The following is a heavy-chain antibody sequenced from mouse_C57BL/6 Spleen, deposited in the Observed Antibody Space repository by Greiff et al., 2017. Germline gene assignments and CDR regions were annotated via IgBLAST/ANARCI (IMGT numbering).Heavy chain of an antibody. D-gene: IGHD1-1*01. V-gene: IGHV1-55*01. J-gene: IGHJ2*01. CDR1: GYTFTSYW. CDR2: IYPGSGST. CDR3: AREADYYAH. Sequence: QVQLKESGAELVKPGASVKMSCKASGYTFTSYWITWVKQRPGQGLEWIGDIYPGSGSTNYNEKFKSKATLTVDTSSSTAYMQRSSLTSEDSAVYYCAREADYYAHWGQGTTLTVSS.